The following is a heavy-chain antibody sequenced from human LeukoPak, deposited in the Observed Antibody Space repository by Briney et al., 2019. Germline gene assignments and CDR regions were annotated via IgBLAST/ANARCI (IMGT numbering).Heavy chain of an antibody. Sequence: GGSLRLSCAASGFTFDDYAMHWVRQAPGKGLEWGSGISWNSGSIGYADSVKGRFTISRDNAKNSLYLQMNSLRAEDTALYYCAKDWGYSGYDHFDYWGQGTLVTASS. CDR2: ISWNSGSI. J-gene: IGHJ4*02. D-gene: IGHD5-12*01. V-gene: IGHV3-9*01. CDR1: GFTFDDYA. CDR3: AKDWGYSGYDHFDY.